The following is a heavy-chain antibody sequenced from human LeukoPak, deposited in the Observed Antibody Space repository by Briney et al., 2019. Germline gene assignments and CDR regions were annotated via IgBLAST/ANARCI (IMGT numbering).Heavy chain of an antibody. Sequence: PGGSLRLSCTASGFTFSNYSMNWVRQAPGKGLEWVSFISSSGTYVYYADSVKGRFTISRDNAKNSLYLQMNSLRAEDTAVYYCARDGAARFDYWGQGTLVTVSS. D-gene: IGHD6-6*01. CDR3: ARDGAARFDY. CDR2: ISSSGTYV. J-gene: IGHJ4*02. V-gene: IGHV3-21*01. CDR1: GFTFSNYS.